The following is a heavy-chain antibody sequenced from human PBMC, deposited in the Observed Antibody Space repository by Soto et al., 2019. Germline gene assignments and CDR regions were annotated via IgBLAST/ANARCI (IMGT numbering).Heavy chain of an antibody. CDR1: GFTFTTFS. Sequence: GGSLRLSCAASGFTFTTFSLGWVRQAPGKGLEWVSNVSQYGGHKDYVDSVKGRLTISRDNSKNTMYLQMNSLRAEDTALYYCATDPNWGQGTLVTVS. CDR3: ATDPN. J-gene: IGHJ4*02. CDR2: VSQYGGHK. V-gene: IGHV3-7*03.